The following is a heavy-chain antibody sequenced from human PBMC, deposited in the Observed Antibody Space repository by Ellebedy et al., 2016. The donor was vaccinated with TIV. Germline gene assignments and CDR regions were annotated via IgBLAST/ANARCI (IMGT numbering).Heavy chain of an antibody. D-gene: IGHD3-9*01. CDR1: GYTFTSYG. CDR2: ISAYSGNT. V-gene: IGHV1-18*01. Sequence: AASVKVSCKASGYTFTSYGISWVRQAPGQGLEWMGWISAYSGNTNYAQKLQGRVTMTTDTSTSTAYMELSSLRSEDTAVYYCARDPRPYLRYGHYDFWGQGTLVTVSS. CDR3: ARDPRPYLRYGHYDF. J-gene: IGHJ4*02.